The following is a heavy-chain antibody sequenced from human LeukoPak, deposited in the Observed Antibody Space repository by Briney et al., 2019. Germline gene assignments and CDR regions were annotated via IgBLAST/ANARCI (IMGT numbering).Heavy chain of an antibody. V-gene: IGHV3-7*05. Sequence: PGGSLRLSCAASEFTFTSYWMSWVRQAPGKGLEWAANINQDGSEKYYVDSVKGRFTISRDNAKNSLFLQMNSLRAEDTAVYYCARARNCDYWGQGTLVTVSS. CDR3: ARARNCDY. D-gene: IGHD1-7*01. CDR1: EFTFTSYW. CDR2: INQDGSEK. J-gene: IGHJ4*02.